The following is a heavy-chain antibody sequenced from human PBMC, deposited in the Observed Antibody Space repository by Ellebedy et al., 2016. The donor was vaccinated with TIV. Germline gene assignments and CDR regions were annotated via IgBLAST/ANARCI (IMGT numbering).Heavy chain of an antibody. CDR1: GGSISSGGYY. CDR2: VDYKGGT. Sequence: LRLXXTVPGGSISSGGYYWSWIRQYPGNAMEWIGHVDYKGGTKYNSSLKSRVTISVDTSKNQFSLKVNSVTSADTAVHYCARFDSSVSGSRGLDSWGQGTLLTVAS. CDR3: ARFDSSVSGSRGLDS. D-gene: IGHD3-22*01. V-gene: IGHV4-31*03. J-gene: IGHJ4*02.